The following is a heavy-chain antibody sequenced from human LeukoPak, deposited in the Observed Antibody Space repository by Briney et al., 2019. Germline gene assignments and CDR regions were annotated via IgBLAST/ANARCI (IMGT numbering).Heavy chain of an antibody. V-gene: IGHV1-2*06. J-gene: IGHJ4*02. CDR3: AREVYLSCTGVFDY. D-gene: IGHD2-8*01. Sequence: GASVKVSCKASGYTFTDYFIHWVRQAPGQGLEWMGRINSNSGGTNYAQKFQGRVTMTRGTSISTAYMEVNRLKSDDTAVYYCAREVYLSCTGVFDYWGQGTLVTVSS. CDR2: INSNSGGT. CDR1: GYTFTDYF.